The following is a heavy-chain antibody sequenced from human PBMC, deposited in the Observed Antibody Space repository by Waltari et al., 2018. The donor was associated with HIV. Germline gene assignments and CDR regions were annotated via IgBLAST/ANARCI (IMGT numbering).Heavy chain of an antibody. CDR1: GYTSTRYA. D-gene: IGHD2-2*01. CDR2: INSNPGNP. CDR3: ARYPPTSSHSYKYYDMDG. J-gene: IGHJ6*02. Sequence: QVQLVQSGSELKKPGASVKVSCKASGYTSTRYALNWVRQATGQGLEWMGGINSNPGNPTAAHGFTGRFVFAFVSSVSQAHLQISSLKAEDTAVYYWARYPPTSSHSYKYYDMDGWGQGTTVTVSS. V-gene: IGHV7-4-1*02.